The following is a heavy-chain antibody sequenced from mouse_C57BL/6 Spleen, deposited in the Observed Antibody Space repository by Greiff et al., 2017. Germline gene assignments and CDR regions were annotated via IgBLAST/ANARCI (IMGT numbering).Heavy chain of an antibody. Sequence: EVQVVESGGGLVKPGGSLKLSCAASGFTFSDYGMPWVRQATEKGLEWVAYISSGSSTIYYADTVKGRFTISRDNAKNTLFLQMTSLRSEDTAMYYCARPGGYYSLYAMDYWGQGTSVTVSS. CDR2: ISSGSSTI. J-gene: IGHJ4*01. V-gene: IGHV5-17*01. D-gene: IGHD2-3*01. CDR1: GFTFSDYG. CDR3: ARPGGYYSLYAMDY.